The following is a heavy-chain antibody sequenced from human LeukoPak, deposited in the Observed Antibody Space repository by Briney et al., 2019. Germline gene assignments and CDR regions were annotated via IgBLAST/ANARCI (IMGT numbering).Heavy chain of an antibody. Sequence: SETLSLTCTVSGGSISSYYWSWIRQPPGKGLEWIGYIHYSGSTNYNPSLKSRVTISLDTSKNQFSLKLSSVTAADTAVYNCARHRHDYGDNCFDPWGQGTLVTVSS. CDR1: GGSISSYY. J-gene: IGHJ5*02. D-gene: IGHD4-17*01. CDR2: IHYSGST. V-gene: IGHV4-59*08. CDR3: ARHRHDYGDNCFDP.